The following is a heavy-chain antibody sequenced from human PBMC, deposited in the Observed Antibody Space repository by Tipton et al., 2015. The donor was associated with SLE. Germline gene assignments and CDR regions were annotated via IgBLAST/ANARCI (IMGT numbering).Heavy chain of an antibody. J-gene: IGHJ5*02. Sequence: TLSLTCTVSSGSISSYYWSWIRQPPGKGLEWIGYIYYSGSTNYNPSLKSRVTISVDTSKNQFSLKLSSVTAADTAVYYCARRELIWFGESGWFDPWGQGTLVTVSS. V-gene: IGHV4-59*08. CDR3: ARRELIWFGESGWFDP. D-gene: IGHD3-10*01. CDR1: SGSISSYY. CDR2: IYYSGST.